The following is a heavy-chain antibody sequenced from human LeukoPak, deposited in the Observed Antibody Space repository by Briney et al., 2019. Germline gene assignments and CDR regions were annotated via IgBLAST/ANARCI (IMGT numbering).Heavy chain of an antibody. CDR2: INHSGRT. D-gene: IGHD3-16*02. CDR3: ARDLGGSYRPENWFDP. Sequence: PSETLSLTCAVYGGSFSGYYWSWIRQPPGKGLEWIGEINHSGRTIYHPSLTSRVTISVDTSKNQFSLKLSSVTAADTAVYYCARDLGGSYRPENWFDPWGQGTLVTVSS. V-gene: IGHV4-34*01. CDR1: GGSFSGYY. J-gene: IGHJ5*02.